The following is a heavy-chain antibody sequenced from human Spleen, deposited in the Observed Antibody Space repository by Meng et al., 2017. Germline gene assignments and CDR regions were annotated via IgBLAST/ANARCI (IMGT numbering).Heavy chain of an antibody. CDR3: ARETYYYGSGSYPPYYFDY. V-gene: IGHV4-34*01. CDR1: GGSFSGYY. D-gene: IGHD3-10*01. Sequence: SETLYLTCAVYGGSFSGYYWSWIRQPPGKGLEWIGEINHSGSTYYNPSLKSRVTISVDTSKNQFSLKLSSVTAADTAVYYCARETYYYGSGSYPPYYFDYWGQGTLVTVSS. CDR2: INHSGST. J-gene: IGHJ4*02.